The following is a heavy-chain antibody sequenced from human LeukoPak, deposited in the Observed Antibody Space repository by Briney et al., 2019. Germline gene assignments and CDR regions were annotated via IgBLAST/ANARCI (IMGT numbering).Heavy chain of an antibody. CDR2: INPNSGGT. CDR3: ARDLAAAGHYYYYGMDV. V-gene: IGHV1-2*04. Sequence: ASVKVSCKASGYTFTGYYMHWVRQAPGQGLEWMGWINPNSGGTNYAQKFQGWVTMTRDTSISTAYMGLSRLRSDDTAVYYCARDLAAAGHYYYYGMDVWGQGTTVTVSS. CDR1: GYTFTGYY. J-gene: IGHJ6*02. D-gene: IGHD6-13*01.